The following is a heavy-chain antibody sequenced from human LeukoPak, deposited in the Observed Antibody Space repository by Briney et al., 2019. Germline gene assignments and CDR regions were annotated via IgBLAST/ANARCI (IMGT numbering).Heavy chain of an antibody. CDR3: ARDFNDCSSTSCYKGWVDYMDV. Sequence: GGSLRLSCAASGFTFSSYEMNWVRQAPGKGLEWVSYISSSGSTVYYADSVKGRFTISRDNAKNSLYLQMNSLRAEDTAVYYCARDFNDCSSTSCYKGWVDYMDVWGKGTTVTVSS. D-gene: IGHD2-2*02. CDR1: GFTFSSYE. V-gene: IGHV3-48*03. CDR2: ISSSGSTV. J-gene: IGHJ6*03.